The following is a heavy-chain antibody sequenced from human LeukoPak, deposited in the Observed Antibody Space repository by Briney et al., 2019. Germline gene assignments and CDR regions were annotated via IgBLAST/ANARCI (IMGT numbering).Heavy chain of an antibody. Sequence: SETLSLTCAVYGGSFSGYYWSWIRQPPGKGLEWIGEINHSGSTNYNPSLKSRVTISVDTSKNQFSLKLSSVTAADTAVYYCARVINGSFDYWGQGTLVTVSS. V-gene: IGHV4-34*01. J-gene: IGHJ4*02. CDR2: INHSGST. D-gene: IGHD3-10*01. CDR1: GGSFSGYY. CDR3: ARVINGSFDY.